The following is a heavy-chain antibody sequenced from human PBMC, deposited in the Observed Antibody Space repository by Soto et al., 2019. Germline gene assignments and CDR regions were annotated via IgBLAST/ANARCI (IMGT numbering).Heavy chain of an antibody. CDR2: IKQDGSEK. CDR3: ARVRTPFKYYFDY. CDR1: GFPFISFW. Sequence: EVQLVESGGGLVQPGGSRGLSFAPSGFPFISFWLAWVGQAPGKGLEWVANIKQDGSEKYYVDSVKGRFTISRDNAKNSLYLQMNSLRAEDTAVYYCARVRTPFKYYFDYWGQGTLVTVSS. J-gene: IGHJ4*02. V-gene: IGHV3-7*01.